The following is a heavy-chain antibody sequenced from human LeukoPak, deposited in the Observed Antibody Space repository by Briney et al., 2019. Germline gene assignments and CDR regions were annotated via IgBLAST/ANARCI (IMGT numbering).Heavy chain of an antibody. J-gene: IGHJ4*02. CDR2: IKQDGSEK. CDR1: GFTFNTYW. V-gene: IGHV3-7*01. Sequence: GGSLRLSCAASGFTFNTYWMSWVRQTPGVGLEWVANIKQDGSEKDYADSVKGRFTISRDNAKNSLYLQMNSLRVEDTAVYYCGRRSEGDYWGQGTLVTVSS. CDR3: GRRSEGDY.